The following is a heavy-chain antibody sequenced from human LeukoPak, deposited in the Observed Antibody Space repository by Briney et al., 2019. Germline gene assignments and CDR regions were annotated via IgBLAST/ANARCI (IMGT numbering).Heavy chain of an antibody. Sequence: GGSLRLSCTASGFSFSDYGMHWVRQAPGKGLEWVSGISASGDSTYYADSVKGRFTISRDNSKNTMYLQMNSLRAEDTAVYYCAKRIQSAMAMGYWGQGTLVTVSS. CDR1: GFSFSDYG. CDR3: AKRIQSAMAMGY. CDR2: ISASGDST. J-gene: IGHJ4*02. D-gene: IGHD5-18*01. V-gene: IGHV3-23*01.